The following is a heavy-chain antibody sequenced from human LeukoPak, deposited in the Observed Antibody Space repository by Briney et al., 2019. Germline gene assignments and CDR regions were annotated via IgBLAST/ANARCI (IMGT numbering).Heavy chain of an antibody. CDR3: ARPPRGRGTPPKIDY. CDR1: GGSISSYY. V-gene: IGHV4-59*12. D-gene: IGHD3-10*01. Sequence: SETLSLTCTVSGGSISSYYWSWIRQPPGKGLEWIGYIYYSGSTNYNPSLKSRVTISVDTSKNQFSLKLSSVTAADTAVYYCARPPRGRGTPPKIDYWGQGTLVTVSS. CDR2: IYYSGST. J-gene: IGHJ4*02.